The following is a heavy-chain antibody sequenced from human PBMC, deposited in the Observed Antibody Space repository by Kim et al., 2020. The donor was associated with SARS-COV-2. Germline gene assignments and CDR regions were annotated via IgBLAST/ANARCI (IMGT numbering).Heavy chain of an antibody. J-gene: IGHJ6*02. V-gene: IGHV3-11*06. CDR3: ARDMYSSGWTKYYYYGMDV. D-gene: IGHD6-19*01. Sequence: GRFTISRDNAKNSLYLQMNSLRAEDTAVYYCARDMYSSGWTKYYYYGMDVWGQGTTVTVSS.